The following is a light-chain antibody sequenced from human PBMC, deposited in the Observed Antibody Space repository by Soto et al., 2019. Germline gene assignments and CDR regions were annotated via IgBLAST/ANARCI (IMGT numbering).Light chain of an antibody. CDR3: QHYGSSPPIT. J-gene: IGKJ5*01. CDR1: QSVRGTS. CDR2: DAS. V-gene: IGKV3-20*01. Sequence: DIVFTPSPGTLSLSPGERAPLSCRASQSVRGTSLAWYQQKPGQAPRLLIYDASSRATGIPDRFSGGGSGTDFTLTISRLEPEDFAVYYCQHYGSSPPITFGQGTRLEIK.